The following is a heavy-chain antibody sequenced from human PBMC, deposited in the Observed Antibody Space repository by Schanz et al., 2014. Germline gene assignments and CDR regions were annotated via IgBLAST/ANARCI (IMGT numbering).Heavy chain of an antibody. D-gene: IGHD3-22*01. CDR3: AKDISDTSGKDDY. V-gene: IGHV3-23*04. CDR2: ISGRDGST. J-gene: IGHJ4*02. CDR1: GFIFSNYG. Sequence: ERLVESGGGVVQPGRSLRLSCAASGFIFSNYGMHWVRQAPGGGLEWVSAISGRDGSTYYADSVRGRFTISRDNSKNTLFLQMNSLRVEDSAIYYCAKDISDTSGKDDYWGQGTLVTVSS.